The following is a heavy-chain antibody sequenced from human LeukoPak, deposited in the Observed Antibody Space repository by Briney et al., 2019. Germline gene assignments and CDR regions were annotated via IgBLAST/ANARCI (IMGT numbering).Heavy chain of an antibody. CDR1: GFTFSSYA. CDR2: ISGSGGST. CDR3: AKDSVTTGGAYGMDV. V-gene: IGHV3-23*01. D-gene: IGHD4-17*01. Sequence: GGSLRLSCAASGFTFSSYAMSWVRQAPGKGLEWVSAISGSGGSTYYADSVKGRFTISRDNSKNTLYLQMNSLRAEDTAVYSCAKDSVTTGGAYGMDVWGQGTTVTVSS. J-gene: IGHJ6*02.